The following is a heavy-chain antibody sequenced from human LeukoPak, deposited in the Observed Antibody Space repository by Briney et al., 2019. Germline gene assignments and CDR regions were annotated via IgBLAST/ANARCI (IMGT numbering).Heavy chain of an antibody. CDR2: IYYSGST. J-gene: IGHJ6*03. V-gene: IGHV4-39*07. D-gene: IGHD6-13*01. CDR3: ARGGGISHYYYYMDV. CDR1: GGSISSSSYY. Sequence: SETLSLTCTVSGGSISSSSYYWGWIRQPPGKGLEWIGSIYYSGSTYYNPSLKSRVTISVDTSKNQFSLKLSSVTAADTAVYYCARGGGISHYYYYMDVWGKGTTVTISS.